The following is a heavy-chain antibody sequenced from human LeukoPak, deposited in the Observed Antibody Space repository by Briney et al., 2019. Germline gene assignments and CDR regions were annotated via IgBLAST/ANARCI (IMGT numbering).Heavy chain of an antibody. J-gene: IGHJ3*02. CDR1: GFTFDDNG. CDR3: SRQLSRWGSVPMDAFDI. V-gene: IGHV3-20*04. CDR2: INWNGGST. Sequence: PGGSLRLSCAASGFTFDDNGMSWGRQAPGKGLEWVSGINWNGGSTFYADSVKGRFTISRDNAKNSLYLQMNSLRAEDTAFDYCSRQLSRWGSVPMDAFDIWGQGTMVTVSS. D-gene: IGHD3-16*01.